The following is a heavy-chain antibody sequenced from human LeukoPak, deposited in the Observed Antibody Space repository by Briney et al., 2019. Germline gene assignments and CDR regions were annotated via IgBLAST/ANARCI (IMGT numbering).Heavy chain of an antibody. CDR1: GYTFTSYY. J-gene: IGHJ6*02. CDR2: INPSGGST. Sequence: ASVKVSCKASGYTFTSYYMHWVRQAPGQGLEWMGIINPSGGSTSYAQKFQGRVTMTGDTSTSTVYMELSSLRSEDTAVHYCARVRYSSGWYLGYYYYGMDVWGQGTTVTVSS. CDR3: ARVRYSSGWYLGYYYYGMDV. D-gene: IGHD6-19*01. V-gene: IGHV1-46*01.